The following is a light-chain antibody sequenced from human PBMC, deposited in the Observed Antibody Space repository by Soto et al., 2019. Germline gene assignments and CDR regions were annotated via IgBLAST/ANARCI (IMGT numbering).Light chain of an antibody. J-gene: IGKJ2*01. V-gene: IGKV1-27*01. CDR3: QKYSGPPYT. CDR2: TAS. CDR1: QGIRNY. Sequence: DIQMTQSPSSLSASVGDRVTITCRASQGIRNYLAWYQQKPGKVPKLLIYTASTLQSVVPSRFSGSGSGTDFTLTISSLQPEDVATYYCQKYSGPPYTFGQGTKLEIK.